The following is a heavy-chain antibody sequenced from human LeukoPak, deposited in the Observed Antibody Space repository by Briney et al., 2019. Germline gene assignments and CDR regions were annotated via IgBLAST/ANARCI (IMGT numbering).Heavy chain of an antibody. D-gene: IGHD3-3*01. CDR1: GFTFSSYA. J-gene: IGHJ4*02. Sequence: GSLRLSWSASGFTFSSYAMHWVRQAPGKGLEYVSAISSNGGSTYYANSVKGRFTISRDNSKNTLYLQMGSLRAEDMAVYYCARMYYDFWSGYYDYWGQGTLVTVSS. CDR3: ARMYYDFWSGYYDY. V-gene: IGHV3-64*01. CDR2: ISSNGGST.